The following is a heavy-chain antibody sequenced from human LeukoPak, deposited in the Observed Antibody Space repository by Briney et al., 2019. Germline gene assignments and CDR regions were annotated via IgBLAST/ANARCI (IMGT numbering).Heavy chain of an antibody. D-gene: IGHD5-24*01. CDR3: AKGGDGYNQYYFDY. V-gene: IGHV3-9*01. J-gene: IGHJ4*02. Sequence: GGSLRLSCAASGFTFDDDAIRSVRQAPGEGLECVSFISWNSGSIGYDDSVKGRFTISRDNDNNNMYLQMNSMSAEDTALYYCAKGGDGYNQYYFDYWGQGTLVTVSS. CDR1: GFTFDDDA. CDR2: ISWNSGSI.